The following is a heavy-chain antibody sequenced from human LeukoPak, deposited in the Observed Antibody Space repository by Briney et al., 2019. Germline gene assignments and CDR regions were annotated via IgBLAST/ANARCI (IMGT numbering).Heavy chain of an antibody. D-gene: IGHD4-23*01. CDR3: ARAWLTTVVTPGD. J-gene: IGHJ4*02. Sequence: GGSLRLSCAASGFTFSSYSMNWVRQPPGRGLEWVSCISSISSYIYYADSVKGRFTISRDNAKNSLYLQMNSLRVEDTAVYYCARAWLTTVVTPGDWGQGTLVTVSS. V-gene: IGHV3-21*01. CDR2: ISSISSYI. CDR1: GFTFSSYS.